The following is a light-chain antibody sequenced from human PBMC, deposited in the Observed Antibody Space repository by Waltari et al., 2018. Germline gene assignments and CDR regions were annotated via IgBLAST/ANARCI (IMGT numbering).Light chain of an antibody. CDR3: QQYNTWYT. V-gene: IGKV3-20*01. J-gene: IGKJ2*01. CDR2: AAS. Sequence: IVLTQSPGTLSLSPGQRATLSCRASQSFRSSYLAWYQHKPGQAPRLLIYAASSRAAGIPDRFSGSGSGTDFTLTIGRLEPEDSAVYYCQQYNTWYTFGQGTKLEIK. CDR1: QSFRSSY.